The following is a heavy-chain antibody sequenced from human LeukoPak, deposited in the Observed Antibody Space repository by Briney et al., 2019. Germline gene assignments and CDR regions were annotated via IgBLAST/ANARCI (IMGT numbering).Heavy chain of an antibody. CDR1: GYTFTGYY. D-gene: IGHD1-26*01. V-gene: IGHV1-2*06. J-gene: IGHJ1*01. Sequence: GASVKISCKASGYTFTGYYMQWVRQAPGQGLEWMGRINPNSGGTNYAQKFQGRVTMTRDTSISTAYMELRKLRSDRTAVDLLAKGHDLVCGSYIFLFGGESTLVTVSS. CDR2: INPNSGGT. CDR3: AKGHDLVCGSYIFLF.